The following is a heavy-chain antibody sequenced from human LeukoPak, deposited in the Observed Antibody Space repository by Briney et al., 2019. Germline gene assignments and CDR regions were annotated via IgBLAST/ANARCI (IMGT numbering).Heavy chain of an antibody. CDR3: AKDDGSATMGFDS. J-gene: IGHJ5*01. D-gene: IGHD1-26*01. Sequence: SVKVSCKASGGTFSSYAFSWVRQAPGQGLEWMGGIIPIFGTTNYAEQFQGSVTITTDESTSTAYLDLSSLRSEDTAVYYCAKDDGSATMGFDSWGQGTLVSVSS. CDR1: GGTFSSYA. CDR2: IIPIFGTT. V-gene: IGHV1-69*05.